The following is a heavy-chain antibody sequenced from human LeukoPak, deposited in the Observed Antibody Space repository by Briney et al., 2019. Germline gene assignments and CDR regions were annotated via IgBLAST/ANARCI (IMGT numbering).Heavy chain of an antibody. CDR2: THADDGST. D-gene: IGHD6-6*01. Sequence: ASVKVSCKASGFTFTKYAFHWVRQAPGQSLEWVGWTHADDGSTKYSQRFQDRVTFTRDTSASTLYMELNSLRSEDAAVYYCARGSIAALDYWGQGTLVTVSS. CDR3: ARGSIAALDY. J-gene: IGHJ4*02. CDR1: GFTFTKYA. V-gene: IGHV1-3*01.